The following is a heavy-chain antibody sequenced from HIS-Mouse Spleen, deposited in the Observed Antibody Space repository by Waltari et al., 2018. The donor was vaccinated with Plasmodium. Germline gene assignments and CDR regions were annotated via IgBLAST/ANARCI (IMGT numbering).Heavy chain of an antibody. CDR2: IKSKTDGGTT. Sequence: EVQLVESGGGLVQPGGSLRLSCAASGFPFSNARLTWVRQAPGKGLEWVGRIKSKTDGGTTDYAAPVKGRFTISRDDSKNTLYLQMNSLKTEDTAVYYCTTDMDPGYSSSVVDYWGQGTLVTVSS. CDR1: GFPFSNAR. V-gene: IGHV3-15*01. CDR3: TTDMDPGYSSSVVDY. J-gene: IGHJ4*02. D-gene: IGHD6-13*01.